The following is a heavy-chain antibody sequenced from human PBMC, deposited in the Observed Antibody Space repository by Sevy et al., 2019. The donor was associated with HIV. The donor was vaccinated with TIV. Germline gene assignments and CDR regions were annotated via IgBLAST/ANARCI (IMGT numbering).Heavy chain of an antibody. Sequence: GGSLRLSCAASGFTFSSYSMNWVRQAPGKGLEWVSSISSSSSYIYYADSVKGRFTISRDNAKNSLYLQMNSLRAEDTAVYYCAAGTVVTPYWFDPWGQGTPVTVSS. CDR1: GFTFSSYS. J-gene: IGHJ5*02. CDR2: ISSSSSYI. V-gene: IGHV3-21*01. CDR3: AAGTVVTPYWFDP. D-gene: IGHD2-21*02.